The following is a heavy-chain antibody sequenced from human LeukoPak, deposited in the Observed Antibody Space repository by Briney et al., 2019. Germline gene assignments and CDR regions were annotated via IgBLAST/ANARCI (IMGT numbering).Heavy chain of an antibody. CDR2: INPNSGGT. CDR1: GYTFTGYY. Sequence: GASVKVSCKASGYTFTGYYMHWVRQAPGQGLEWMGWINPNSGGTNYAQKFQGRVTMTRDTSISTAYMELSRLRSDDTAVYYCARLPHCGSDCYPNWFDSWGQGTLVTVSS. D-gene: IGHD2-21*02. J-gene: IGHJ5*01. V-gene: IGHV1-2*02. CDR3: ARLPHCGSDCYPNWFDS.